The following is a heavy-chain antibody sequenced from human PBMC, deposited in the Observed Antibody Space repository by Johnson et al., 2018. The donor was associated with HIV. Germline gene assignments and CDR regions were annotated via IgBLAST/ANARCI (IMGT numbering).Heavy chain of an antibody. V-gene: IGHV3-30*04. CDR2: ISYDGSNK. J-gene: IGHJ3*02. CDR1: GFTFSSYA. Sequence: VQLLESGGGVVQPGRSLRLSCAASGFTFSSYAMHWVRQAPGKGLEWVAVISYDGSNKYYADSVKGRFTISRDNSKNTLYLQMNSRRAEDTAVYYCARVRSRSAYAFDIWGQGTMVTVSS. CDR3: ARVRSRSAYAFDI. D-gene: IGHD6-19*01.